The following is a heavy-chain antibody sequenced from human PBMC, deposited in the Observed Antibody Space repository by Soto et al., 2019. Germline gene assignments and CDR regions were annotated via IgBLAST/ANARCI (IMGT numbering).Heavy chain of an antibody. V-gene: IGHV1-69*01. CDR1: GGAFSSYA. J-gene: IGHJ4*02. D-gene: IGHD2-2*01. CDR3: ARVFSPADLSWYFDY. Sequence: QVQLVQSGAEVKKPGSSVKVSCKASGGAFSSYAISWVRQAPGQGLEWMGGIIPIFGTANYAQKFQGRVTITADESTSTAYMELSSLRSEDTAVYYCARVFSPADLSWYFDYWGQGTLVTVSS. CDR2: IIPIFGTA.